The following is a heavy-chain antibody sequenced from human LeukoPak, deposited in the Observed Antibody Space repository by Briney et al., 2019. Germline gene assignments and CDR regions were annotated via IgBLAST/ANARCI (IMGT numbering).Heavy chain of an antibody. CDR2: ISGSGSST. CDR3: AREVVLSTSAWFEY. J-gene: IGHJ4*02. Sequence: PGGSLRLSCAASGFTFSSYAMSWVRQAPGKGLEWVSAISGSGSSTYYADSVKGRFTISRDNAKNSLYLQMNSLRAEDTAVYYCAREVVLSTSAWFEYWGQGTLVTVSS. CDR1: GFTFSSYA. D-gene: IGHD3-22*01. V-gene: IGHV3-23*01.